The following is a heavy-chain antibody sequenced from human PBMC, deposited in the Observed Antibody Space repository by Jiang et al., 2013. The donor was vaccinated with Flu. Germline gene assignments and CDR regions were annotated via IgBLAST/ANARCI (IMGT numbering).Heavy chain of an antibody. V-gene: IGHV3-30-3*01. CDR2: ISYDGSKK. D-gene: IGHD6-13*01. Sequence: LESGGGVVQPGRSLRLSCAASGFTFSSYAMHWVRQAPGKGLEWVAVISYDGSKKYYADSVKGRFTISRDNSKNTLYLQMNSLRAEDTAVYYCARNPYSSSDEGRFDYWGQGTLVTVSS. CDR3: ARNPYSSSDEGRFDY. J-gene: IGHJ4*02. CDR1: GFTFSSYA.